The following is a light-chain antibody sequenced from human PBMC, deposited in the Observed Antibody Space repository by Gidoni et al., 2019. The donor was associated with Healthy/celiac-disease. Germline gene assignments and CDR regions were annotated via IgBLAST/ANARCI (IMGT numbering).Light chain of an antibody. CDR2: DAS. J-gene: IGKJ1*01. Sequence: ELVFTPSPATLSLSPGERATLSCRASKSVSSYLAWYQQKPGQAPRLLIYDASNRATGIPARLSGRGSGTDFTLTSSSREPEDFGVYYCQKRSNWPRTCGQGTKVEIK. CDR1: KSVSSY. CDR3: QKRSNWPRT. V-gene: IGKV3-11*01.